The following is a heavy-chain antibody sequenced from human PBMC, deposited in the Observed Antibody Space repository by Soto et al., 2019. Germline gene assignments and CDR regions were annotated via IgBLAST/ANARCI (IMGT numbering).Heavy chain of an antibody. D-gene: IGHD2-15*01. CDR2: ISYDGSNK. J-gene: IGHJ4*02. V-gene: IGHV3-30*18. CDR1: GFTFSSYG. Sequence: GGSLRLSCAASGFTFSSYGMHWVRQAPGKGLEWVAVISYDGSNKYYADSVKGRFTISRDNSKNTLYLQMNSLRAEDTAVYYCAKDGFLFELCSGGSCYPPDYWGQGTLVTVSS. CDR3: AKDGFLFELCSGGSCYPPDY.